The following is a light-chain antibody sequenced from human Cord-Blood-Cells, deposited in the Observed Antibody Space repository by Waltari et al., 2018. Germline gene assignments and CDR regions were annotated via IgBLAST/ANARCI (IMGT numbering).Light chain of an antibody. J-gene: IGKJ4*01. CDR2: AAS. CDR1: QSISSY. CDR3: QQSYSTPLT. Sequence: DIQVTQSPSSLSASVGDRVTITCRASQSISSYLNWYQQKPGNSPKLLIYAASSLQSGVSSRFSGSGSGTDFTLTISSLQPEDFATYYCQQSYSTPLTFGGGTKVEIK. V-gene: IGKV1-39*01.